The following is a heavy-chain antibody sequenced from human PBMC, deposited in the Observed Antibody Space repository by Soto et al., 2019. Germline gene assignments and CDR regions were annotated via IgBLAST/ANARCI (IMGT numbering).Heavy chain of an antibody. J-gene: IGHJ4*02. Sequence: EVQLVESGGGLVQPGGSLRLSCAASGFSFSDRYMDWVRQAPGKGLEWVGRARNKANSYTTEYAASVKGRFTISRDNAENSLYLQMNSLRDEDTAVYFCARAPDYGDYDKLDYWGQGTLVTVSS. CDR3: ARAPDYGDYDKLDY. CDR1: GFSFSDRY. D-gene: IGHD4-17*01. V-gene: IGHV3-72*01. CDR2: ARNKANSYTT.